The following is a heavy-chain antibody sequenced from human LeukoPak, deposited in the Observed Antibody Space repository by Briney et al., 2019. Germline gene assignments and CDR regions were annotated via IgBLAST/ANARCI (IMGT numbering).Heavy chain of an antibody. D-gene: IGHD2-2*01. CDR3: ARDRSTSRYYHGMDV. Sequence: GGSLRLSCAASGFTFSSYEMNWVRQAPGKGLEWVSAISSRSAHIYYADSVKGGFTISRDNAKNSLYLEMKNLRADDTAVYYCARDRSTSRYYHGMDVWGPGTTVIVSS. CDR2: ISSRSAHI. J-gene: IGHJ6*02. V-gene: IGHV3-21*01. CDR1: GFTFSSYE.